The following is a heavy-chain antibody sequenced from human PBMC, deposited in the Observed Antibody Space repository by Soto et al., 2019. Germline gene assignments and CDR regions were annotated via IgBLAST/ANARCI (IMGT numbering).Heavy chain of an antibody. CDR1: GFSSSEYV. Sequence: GGPLRLSWAASGFSSSEYVMHWVRQAPVKGLKWVAVMWYHGRDLFSPDSVKGRFTISRDNSQNTLFLQMNSLRADDTAAYYCARDQGGQSGNFIFDHWGQGALVTVSS. D-gene: IGHD1-26*01. CDR2: MWYHGRDL. J-gene: IGHJ4*02. V-gene: IGHV3-33*01. CDR3: ARDQGGQSGNFIFDH.